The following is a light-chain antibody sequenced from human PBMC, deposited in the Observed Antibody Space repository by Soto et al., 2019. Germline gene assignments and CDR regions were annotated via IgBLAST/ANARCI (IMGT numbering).Light chain of an antibody. CDR2: EVN. CDR1: SNDVGAYNY. CDR3: SSFEVSTSFV. J-gene: IGLJ1*01. Sequence: QSVLTQPPSASGSPGQSVTISCTGTSNDVGAYNYVSWYQQHPGKAPKVMIYEVNKRPSGVPDRFSGSKSGNTASLTVSGLQAEDEADYSCSSFEVSTSFVFGTGTKVTVL. V-gene: IGLV2-8*01.